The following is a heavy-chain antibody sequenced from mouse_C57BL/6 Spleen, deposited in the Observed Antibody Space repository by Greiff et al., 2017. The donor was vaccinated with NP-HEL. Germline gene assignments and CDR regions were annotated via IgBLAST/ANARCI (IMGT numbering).Heavy chain of an antibody. Sequence: VQLQQSGAELVMPGASVKLSCKASGYTFTSYSMHWVKQRPGQGLEWIGEIDPSDSYTNYNQKFKGKSTLTVDKSSSTAYMQLSSLTSEDSAVYYCARDPRTGYYFDYWGQGTTLTVSS. D-gene: IGHD4-1*01. V-gene: IGHV1-69*01. CDR1: GYTFTSYS. CDR3: ARDPRTGYYFDY. J-gene: IGHJ2*01. CDR2: IDPSDSYT.